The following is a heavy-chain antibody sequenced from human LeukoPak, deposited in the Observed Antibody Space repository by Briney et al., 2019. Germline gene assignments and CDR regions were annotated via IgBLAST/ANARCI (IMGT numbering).Heavy chain of an antibody. D-gene: IGHD6-19*01. CDR1: GFTFSSYC. V-gene: IGHV3-74*01. CDR3: VRAVAGRGNI. J-gene: IGHJ3*02. Sequence: GGPLRLSCAASGFTFSSYCMHGVRQAPGKGLVWVSRINTYWSSTSYADSVKGRFTISRDNAKNTLYLQMNSLRAEDTAVYYCVRAVAGRGNIWGKGTMVTVSS. CDR2: INTYWSST.